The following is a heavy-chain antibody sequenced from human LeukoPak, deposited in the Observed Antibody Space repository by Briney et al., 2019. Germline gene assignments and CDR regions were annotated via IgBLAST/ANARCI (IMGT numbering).Heavy chain of an antibody. V-gene: IGHV3-30*03. CDR3: ARRAGAYSHPYDY. CDR2: ISYDGSNK. J-gene: IGHJ4*02. Sequence: GGSLRLSCAASGFTFSNYGMHWVRQAPGKGLEWVAVISYDGSNKYYADSVKGRFTISRDNSKNTLYLQMNSLRAEDTAVYYCARRAGAYSHPYDYWGQGTLVTVSS. CDR1: GFTFSNYG. D-gene: IGHD4/OR15-4a*01.